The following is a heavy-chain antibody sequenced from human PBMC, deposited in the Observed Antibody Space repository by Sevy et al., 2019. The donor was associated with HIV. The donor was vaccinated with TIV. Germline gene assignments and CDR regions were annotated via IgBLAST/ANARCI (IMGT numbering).Heavy chain of an antibody. J-gene: IGHJ4*02. CDR1: GFIFNSYA. D-gene: IGHD3-10*01. Sequence: VGSLRLSCAASGFIFNSYAMSWVRQAPGKGLEWVSGISGSGGSTYYADSVKGRSSISRDNSRNTVYLEINSLRAEDTAVYFCAKGYGSGSPPDSWGQGTLVTVSS. CDR2: ISGSGGST. CDR3: AKGYGSGSPPDS. V-gene: IGHV3-23*01.